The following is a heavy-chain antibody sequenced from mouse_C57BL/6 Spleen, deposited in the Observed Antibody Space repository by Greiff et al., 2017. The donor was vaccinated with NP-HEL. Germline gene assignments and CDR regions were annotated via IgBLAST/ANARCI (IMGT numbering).Heavy chain of an antibody. CDR3: ARDDYGSKFAY. J-gene: IGHJ3*01. D-gene: IGHD1-1*01. Sequence: QVQLKESGAELVKPGASVKISCKASGYAFSSYWMNWVKQRPGKGLEWIGQIYPGDGDTNYNGKFKGKATLTADKSSSTAYMQLISLTSEDSAVYFCARDDYGSKFAYWGQGTLVTVSA. V-gene: IGHV1-80*01. CDR2: IYPGDGDT. CDR1: GYAFSSYW.